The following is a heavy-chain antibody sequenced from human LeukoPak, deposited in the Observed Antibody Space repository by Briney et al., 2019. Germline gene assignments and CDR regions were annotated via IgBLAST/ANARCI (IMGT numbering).Heavy chain of an antibody. CDR1: GGSFSGYY. D-gene: IGHD3/OR15-3a*01. V-gene: IGHV4-34*01. CDR2: INHSGST. CDR3: ARGWGRTGYFDY. J-gene: IGHJ4*02. Sequence: SETLSLTCAVYGGSFSGYYWSWIRQPPGKGLEWIGEINHSGSTNYNPSLKSRVTISVDTSKNQFSLKLSSVTAADTAVYYCARGWGRTGYFDYWGQGTLVTVSS.